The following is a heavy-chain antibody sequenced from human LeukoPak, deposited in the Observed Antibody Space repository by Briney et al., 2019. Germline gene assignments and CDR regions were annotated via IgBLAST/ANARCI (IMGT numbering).Heavy chain of an antibody. Sequence: GGSLRLSCAASGFTFSSYWMHWVRQAPGKGLVWVSRINSDGSSTSYADSVKGRLTISRDNAKNTLYLQMNSLRAEDTAVYYCAREGYSYAFDYWGQGTLVTVSS. CDR1: GFTFSSYW. J-gene: IGHJ4*02. CDR2: INSDGSST. D-gene: IGHD5-18*01. V-gene: IGHV3-74*01. CDR3: AREGYSYAFDY.